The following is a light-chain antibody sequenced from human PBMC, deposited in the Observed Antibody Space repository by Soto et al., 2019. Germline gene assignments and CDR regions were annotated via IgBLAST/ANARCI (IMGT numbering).Light chain of an antibody. Sequence: DIVMTQSPDFLAVSLGERATINCKSSQSVLYSSNNKNYLAWYQQKPGQPPNLLIYWASTRESGVPDRFSGSGSGTDFTLTISSLQAEDVAVYYCQQYYSSRTFGQGTRLEIK. V-gene: IGKV4-1*01. CDR3: QQYYSSRT. CDR2: WAS. CDR1: QSVLYSSNNKNY. J-gene: IGKJ2*02.